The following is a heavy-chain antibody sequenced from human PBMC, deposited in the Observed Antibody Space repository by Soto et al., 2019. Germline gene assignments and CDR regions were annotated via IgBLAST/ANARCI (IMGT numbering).Heavy chain of an antibody. CDR1: GGTFSSYA. D-gene: IGHD6-13*01. V-gene: IGHV1-69*12. CDR3: ATRAKHSSSWSPGIEY. CDR2: IIPILGTA. Sequence: QVQLVQSGAEVKKPGSSVNVSCKASGGTFSSYAITWVRQAPGQGLEWMGGIIPILGTANYAQKFQGRVTSTADESTSTAYMEPSSLRSKDTAVYYCATRAKHSSSWSPGIEYWGQGTVLTVSS. J-gene: IGHJ4*02.